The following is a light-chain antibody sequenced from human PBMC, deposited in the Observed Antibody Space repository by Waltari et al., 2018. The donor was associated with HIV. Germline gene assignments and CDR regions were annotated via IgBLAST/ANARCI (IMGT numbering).Light chain of an antibody. V-gene: IGKV3-11*01. CDR1: QSVRRY. CDR2: ESS. CDR3: QHRANWPELA. J-gene: IGKJ4*01. Sequence: EIVLTQSPATLSLSPGERATLSCRASQSVRRYLAWYQQKPGQAPRLLIFESSNRATGIPARFSGSGSGTDFTLTISNLEHDDFAVYFCQHRANWPELAFGGGTTV.